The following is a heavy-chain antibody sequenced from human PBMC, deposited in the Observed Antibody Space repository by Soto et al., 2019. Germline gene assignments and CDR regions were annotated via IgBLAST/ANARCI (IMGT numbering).Heavy chain of an antibody. CDR1: GFIFSSFA. D-gene: IGHD2-2*01. J-gene: IGHJ4*02. V-gene: IGHV3-23*01. Sequence: EVQLLDSGGGLVQPGGSLRLSCTASGFIFSSFAFYWVRQAPGKGLECVAAISVRSNTYYADSVKGRFTISRDNSQSTVYLRMSSLGPGDTAMYSCAKRGDTSTLQWAYFDSWGQGSLVTVSS. CDR2: ISVRSNT. CDR3: AKRGDTSTLQWAYFDS.